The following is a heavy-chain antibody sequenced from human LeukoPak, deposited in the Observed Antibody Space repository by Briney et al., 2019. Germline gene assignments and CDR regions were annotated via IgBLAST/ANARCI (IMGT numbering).Heavy chain of an antibody. CDR1: GGSISSSTSF. CDR3: ARHPGVDAFDI. CDR2: IYYNGST. Sequence: SETLSLTCSVSGGSISSSTSFWGWIRQPPGKGLVWIGSIYYNGSTYNNPSLKSRVTISVDTSKNLFSLKLSSVTAADTAVYYCARHPGVDAFDIWGQGTMVTVSS. V-gene: IGHV4-39*01. D-gene: IGHD3-10*01. J-gene: IGHJ3*02.